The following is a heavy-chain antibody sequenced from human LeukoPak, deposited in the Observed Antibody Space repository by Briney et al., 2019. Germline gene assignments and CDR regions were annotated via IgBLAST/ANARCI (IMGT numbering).Heavy chain of an antibody. D-gene: IGHD4-23*01. CDR1: GYTFTSYG. J-gene: IGHJ6*03. V-gene: IGHV1-18*01. Sequence: EASVKVSCKASGYTFTSYGISWARQAPGQGLEWMGWISAYNGNTNYAQKLQGRVTMTTDTSTSTAYMELRSLRSDDTAVYYCAREIPTTVVTPAYYYYMDVWGKGTTVTVSS. CDR2: ISAYNGNT. CDR3: AREIPTTVVTPAYYYYMDV.